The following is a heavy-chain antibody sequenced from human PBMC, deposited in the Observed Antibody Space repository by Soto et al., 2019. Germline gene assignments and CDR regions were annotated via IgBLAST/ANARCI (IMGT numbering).Heavy chain of an antibody. CDR1: GYTFTTYD. D-gene: IGHD3-3*01. J-gene: IGHJ6*02. V-gene: IGHV1-8*01. Sequence: QAQLVQSGAEVRKPGASVQVSCKASGYTFTTYDINWVRQAPGQGLEWLGWMDPNSGSTGYAQNFQGRITITRNISRNTAHMELSSLQSEDTAVYYCARERKFDFWRKGLDVWGQGTTVTVSS. CDR2: MDPNSGST. CDR3: ARERKFDFWRKGLDV.